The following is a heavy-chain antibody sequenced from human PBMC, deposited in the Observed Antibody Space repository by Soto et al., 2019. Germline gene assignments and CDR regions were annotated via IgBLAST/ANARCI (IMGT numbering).Heavy chain of an antibody. D-gene: IGHD3-22*01. V-gene: IGHV2-70*04. J-gene: IGHJ6*02. Sequence: SGPTLVNPTQTLTLTCTFSGFSLSTSGMRVSWIRQPLGKALEWLARIDWDDDKFYSTSLKTRLTISKDTSKNQVVLTMTNMDPVDTATYYCARMGPDSSGYSFYGMDVWGQGTTVTVSS. CDR3: ARMGPDSSGYSFYGMDV. CDR1: GFSLSTSGMR. CDR2: IDWDDDK.